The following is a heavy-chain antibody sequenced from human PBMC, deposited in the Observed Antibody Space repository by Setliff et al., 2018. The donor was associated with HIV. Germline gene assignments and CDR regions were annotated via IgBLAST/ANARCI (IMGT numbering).Heavy chain of an antibody. CDR3: ARGHGVYSGSYLAVYFDY. Sequence: SETLSLTCAVYGGSFSGYYWSWIRQPPGKGLEWIGEINHSGSTNYKPSLKSRVTISVDMPKNQVSLKMSSVTAADTAVYYCARGHGVYSGSYLAVYFDYWGQGTLVTVSS. CDR2: INHSGST. CDR1: GGSFSGYY. J-gene: IGHJ4*02. V-gene: IGHV4-34*01. D-gene: IGHD1-26*01.